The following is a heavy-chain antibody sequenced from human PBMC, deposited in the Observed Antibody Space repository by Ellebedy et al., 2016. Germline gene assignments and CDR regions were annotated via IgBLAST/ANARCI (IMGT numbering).Heavy chain of an antibody. D-gene: IGHD1-26*01. J-gene: IGHJ4*02. CDR2: ISSSGSYI. CDR1: GFTFSSYS. V-gene: IGHV3-21*01. CDR3: ARDRSGSYFDY. Sequence: GGSLRLXCAASGFTFSSYSMNWVRQAPGKGLEWVSSISSSGSYIYYADSVKGRVTISRDNAKNSLYLQMNSLRVEDTGVYYCARDRSGSYFDYWGQGTLVTVSS.